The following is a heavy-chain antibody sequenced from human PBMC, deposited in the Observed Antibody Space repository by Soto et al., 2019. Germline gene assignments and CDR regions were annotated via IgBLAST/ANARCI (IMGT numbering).Heavy chain of an antibody. J-gene: IGHJ5*02. V-gene: IGHV4-38-2*01. CDR1: GYSISSGYY. Sequence: SETLSLTCVVSGYSISSGYYWVWIRPPPGKGLEWIGSIYHSGTTYYNPSLKSRVTISLDTSRNQFSLKLTSVTAADTAVYYCARSLLTSSWYAGSWGQGTLVTVSS. D-gene: IGHD6-13*01. CDR3: ARSLLTSSWYAGS. CDR2: IYHSGTT.